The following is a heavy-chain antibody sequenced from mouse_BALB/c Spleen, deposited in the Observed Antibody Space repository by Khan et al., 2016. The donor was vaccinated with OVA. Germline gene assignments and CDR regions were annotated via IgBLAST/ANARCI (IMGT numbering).Heavy chain of an antibody. CDR3: ARKRHYYGPYYARDY. CDR2: IWSGGST. V-gene: IGHV2-4*02. CDR1: DFSLTNYG. Sequence: VQLQESGPGLVQPSQSLSITCTVSDFSLTNYGVHWVRQPPGKGLEWLGVIWSGGSTDYNAAFISRLSISKDNSKSQVFFKMNSLQADDTTIYYCARKRHYYGPYYARDYWGQGTSVTVSS. J-gene: IGHJ4*01. D-gene: IGHD1-2*01.